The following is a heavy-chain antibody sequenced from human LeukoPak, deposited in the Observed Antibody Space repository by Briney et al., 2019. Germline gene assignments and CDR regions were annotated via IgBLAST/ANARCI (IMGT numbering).Heavy chain of an antibody. CDR3: ARGGCFGVNRYCALDI. CDR1: DFTFSSYW. Sequence: PGGSLRLSCAASDFTFSSYWMSWVRQAPGEGREWVANIKQDGSERYYVDSVKGRVTISRDNAKNSLYLQMNSLRADDTAVYYCARGGCFGVNRYCALDIWGQETMVTVSS. J-gene: IGHJ3*02. V-gene: IGHV3-7*01. CDR2: IKQDGSER. D-gene: IGHD2-15*01.